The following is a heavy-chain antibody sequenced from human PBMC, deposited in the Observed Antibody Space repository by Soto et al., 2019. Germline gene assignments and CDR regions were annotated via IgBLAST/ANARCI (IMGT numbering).Heavy chain of an antibody. CDR3: TIGPSLDDDGGHRGAY. J-gene: IGHJ4*02. CDR2: IKSKTDGGTT. CDR1: GFTFSNAW. Sequence: GGSLRLSCAASGFTFSNAWMSWVRQAPGKGLEWVGRIKSKTDGGTTDYAAPVKGRFTISRDDSKNTLYLQMNSLKTEDTAVYYCTIGPSLDDDGGHRGAYWGQGTLVTVSS. V-gene: IGHV3-15*01. D-gene: IGHD4-17*01.